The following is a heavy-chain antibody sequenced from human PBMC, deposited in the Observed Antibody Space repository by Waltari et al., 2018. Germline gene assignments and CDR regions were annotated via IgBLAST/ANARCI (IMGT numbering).Heavy chain of an antibody. Sequence: EVRLVESGGDLIQPGGSLRLSCAASGFSVSSNYMSWVRQAPGKGLELVSVIYRSGTTYYADAVKGRFTIARDNSKNTLYLQMNSLRAEDTAVYYCARDQRAASSSRAFDIWGQGTMVTVSS. CDR3: ARDQRAASSSRAFDI. V-gene: IGHV3-53*01. J-gene: IGHJ3*02. D-gene: IGHD6-6*01. CDR2: IYRSGTT. CDR1: GFSVSSNY.